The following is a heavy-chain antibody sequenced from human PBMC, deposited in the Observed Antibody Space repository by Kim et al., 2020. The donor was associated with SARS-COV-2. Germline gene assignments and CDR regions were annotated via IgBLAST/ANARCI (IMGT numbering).Heavy chain of an antibody. CDR2: INHSGST. D-gene: IGHD2-15*01. CDR3: ARVRGYCSGGNCYPDY. CDR1: GGSFSGYY. V-gene: IGHV4-34*01. Sequence: SETLSLTCAVYGGSFSGYYWSWIRQPPGKGLEWIGEINHSGSTNYNPSLKSRVTISVDTSKNQFSLKLSSVTAADTAVYYCARVRGYCSGGNCYPDYWGQGTLVTVSS. J-gene: IGHJ4*02.